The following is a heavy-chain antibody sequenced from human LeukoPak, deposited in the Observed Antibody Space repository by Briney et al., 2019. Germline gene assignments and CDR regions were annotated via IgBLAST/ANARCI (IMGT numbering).Heavy chain of an antibody. Sequence: PGGSLRLSCAASGFTFSSYWMHWVRQAPGKGLVWVSRINSDGSSASYADSVKGRFTISRDNAKSTLYLQMNSLRAEDTAVYYCARGGYYYGSGSYGFDYWGQGTLVTVSS. V-gene: IGHV3-74*01. CDR3: ARGGYYYGSGSYGFDY. CDR1: GFTFSSYW. CDR2: INSDGSSA. J-gene: IGHJ4*02. D-gene: IGHD3-10*01.